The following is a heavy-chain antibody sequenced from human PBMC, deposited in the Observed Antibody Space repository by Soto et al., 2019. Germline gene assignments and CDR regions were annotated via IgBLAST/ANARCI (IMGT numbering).Heavy chain of an antibody. V-gene: IGHV3-21*01. J-gene: IGHJ6*02. D-gene: IGHD3-10*01. Sequence: EVQLVESGGGLVKPGGSLRLSCAASGFTFSSYSMNWVRQAPGKGLEWVSSISSSSSYIYYADSVKGRFTISRDNAKKSMYLQMNSLRAEDTAVYYCAREGVQHGSGPYYYYGMDVWGQGTTFTVSS. CDR1: GFTFSSYS. CDR3: AREGVQHGSGPYYYYGMDV. CDR2: ISSSSSYI.